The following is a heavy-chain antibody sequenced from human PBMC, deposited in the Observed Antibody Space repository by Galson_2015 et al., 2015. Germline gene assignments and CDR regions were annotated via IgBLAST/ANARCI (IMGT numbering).Heavy chain of an antibody. D-gene: IGHD6-19*01. CDR1: GVSIRSSY. Sequence: ETLSLTCTVSGVSIRSSYWTWVRQPPGKGLEWIGKIYHNGNTNYNPSFESRVTISVDTSKNQFSLKLSSVTAADTAAYYCVRGSGWFFYWGQGTLVTVSS. CDR3: VRGSGWFFY. CDR2: IYHNGNT. J-gene: IGHJ4*02. V-gene: IGHV4-59*01.